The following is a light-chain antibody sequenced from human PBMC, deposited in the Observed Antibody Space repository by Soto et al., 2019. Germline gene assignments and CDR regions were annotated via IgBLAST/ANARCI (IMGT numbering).Light chain of an antibody. J-gene: IGKJ1*01. Sequence: GDRVPITCRASQSISRWLAWYQQKPGKAPKLLIHDASSLQSGVPSRFSGSGSGTEFTLTISSLQPDDFATYYCQQHQSYWSFGQGTKVEIK. CDR2: DAS. CDR3: QQHQSYWS. CDR1: QSISRW. V-gene: IGKV1-5*01.